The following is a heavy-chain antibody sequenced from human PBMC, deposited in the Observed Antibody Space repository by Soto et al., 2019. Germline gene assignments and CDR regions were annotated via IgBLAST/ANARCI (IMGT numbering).Heavy chain of an antibody. V-gene: IGHV1-18*01. Sequence: ASVKVSCKASGYTFTSYGISWVRQAPGQGLEWMGWISAYNGNTNYAQKLQGRVTMATDTSTSTAYMELRSLRSDDTAVYYCARINYDFCSGYWSAQGYYYYYGMDVWGQGTTVTVSS. D-gene: IGHD3-3*01. J-gene: IGHJ6*02. CDR3: ARINYDFCSGYWSAQGYYYYYGMDV. CDR2: ISAYNGNT. CDR1: GYTFTSYG.